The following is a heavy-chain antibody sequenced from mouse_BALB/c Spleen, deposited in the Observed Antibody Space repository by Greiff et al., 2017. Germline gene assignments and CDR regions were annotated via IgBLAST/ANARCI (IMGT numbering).Heavy chain of an antibody. V-gene: IGHV5-6-5*01. CDR1: GFTFSSYA. CDR3: ARDGSSYVPMDY. CDR2: ISSGGST. Sequence: EVKLMESGGGLVKPGGSLKLSCAASGFTFSSYAMSWVRQTPEKRLEWVASISSGGSTYYPDSVKGRFTISRDNARNILYLQMSSLRSEDTAMYYCARDGSSYVPMDYWGQGTSVTVSS. D-gene: IGHD1-1*01. J-gene: IGHJ4*01.